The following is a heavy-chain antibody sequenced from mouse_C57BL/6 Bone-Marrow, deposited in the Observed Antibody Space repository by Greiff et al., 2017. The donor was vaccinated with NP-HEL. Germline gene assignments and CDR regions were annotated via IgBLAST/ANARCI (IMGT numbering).Heavy chain of an antibody. CDR1: GYTFTNYW. Sequence: QVHVKQSGAELVRPGTSVKMSCKASGYTFTNYWIGWAKQRPGHGLEWIGDIYPGGGYTNYNEKFKGKATLTADKSSSTAYMQFSSLTSEDSPIYYCARGDRGAWFAYWGQGTLVTVSA. CDR3: ARGDRGAWFAY. CDR2: IYPGGGYT. V-gene: IGHV1-63*01. J-gene: IGHJ3*01. D-gene: IGHD3-3*01.